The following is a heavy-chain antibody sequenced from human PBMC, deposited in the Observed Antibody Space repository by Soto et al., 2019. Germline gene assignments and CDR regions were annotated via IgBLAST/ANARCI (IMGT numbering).Heavy chain of an antibody. J-gene: IGHJ4*02. CDR2: ISDSGRST. CDR3: AKHLDDILTGHDY. D-gene: IGHD3-9*01. CDR1: GFTFSGFA. V-gene: IGHV3-23*01. Sequence: GGSLRLSCAASGFTFSGFALSWVRQAPEKGLEWVSSISDSGRSTYYEDSVRGRFTISRDNSKNTLYLQMNSLRAEDTAVYYFAKHLDDILTGHDYWGQGTLVTVSS.